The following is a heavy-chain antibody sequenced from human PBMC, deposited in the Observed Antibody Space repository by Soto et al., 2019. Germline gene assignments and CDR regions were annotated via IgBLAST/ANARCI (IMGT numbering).Heavy chain of an antibody. Sequence: GGSLRLSCAASGFTFSSYAMSWVRQAPGKGLEWVSAISGSGGSTYYADSVKGRFTIPRDNSKNTLYLQMNSLRAEDTAVYYCAKDRGELRYFDWLLFRGMDVWGQGTTVTVSS. D-gene: IGHD3-9*01. J-gene: IGHJ6*02. CDR2: ISGSGGST. CDR1: GFTFSSYA. CDR3: AKDRGELRYFDWLLFRGMDV. V-gene: IGHV3-23*01.